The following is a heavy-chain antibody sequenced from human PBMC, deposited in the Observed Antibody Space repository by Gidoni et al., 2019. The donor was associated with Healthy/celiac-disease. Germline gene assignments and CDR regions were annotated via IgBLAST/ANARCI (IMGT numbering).Heavy chain of an antibody. V-gene: IGHV1-69*01. CDR2: IIPIFGTA. CDR3: ARVVAARPDYYYYGMDV. Sequence: QVQLVQSGAEVKKTGFSVKDACKASGGTFSSYAISWVRQAPGQGLEWMGGIIPIFGTANSAQKFPGRVTITADESTSTAYMELRSLRSEDTAVYYCARVVAARPDYYYYGMDVWGQGTTVTVSS. D-gene: IGHD6-6*01. CDR1: GGTFSSYA. J-gene: IGHJ6*02.